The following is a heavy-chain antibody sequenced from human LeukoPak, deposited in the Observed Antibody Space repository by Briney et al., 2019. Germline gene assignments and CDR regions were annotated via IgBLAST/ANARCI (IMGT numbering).Heavy chain of an antibody. D-gene: IGHD3-22*01. CDR2: IKQDGNEK. Sequence: GGSLRLSCEASGFPFSDYAMTWVRQAPGKGLEWVANIKQDGNEKYYVDSVKGRFTISRDNAKNSVYLQMNSLRAEDTAVYYCARDLLSVDTYWGQGTLVTVSS. CDR3: ARDLLSVDTY. J-gene: IGHJ4*02. V-gene: IGHV3-7*01. CDR1: GFPFSDYA.